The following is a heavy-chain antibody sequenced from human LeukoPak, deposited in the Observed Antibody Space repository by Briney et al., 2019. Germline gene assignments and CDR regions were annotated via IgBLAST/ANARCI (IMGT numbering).Heavy chain of an antibody. J-gene: IGHJ4*02. CDR3: AKKYNSGGNDY. V-gene: IGHV1-46*01. CDR1: GYTFTSYY. D-gene: IGHD6-25*01. CDR2: IDPSGGST. Sequence: GASVKVSCKASGYTFTSYYMHWVRQAPGQGLEWMGIIDPSGGSTSHAQKFQGRLTMTRDTSTSTVYMELSSLRSEDTAVYYCAKKYNSGGNDYWGQGTLVTVSS.